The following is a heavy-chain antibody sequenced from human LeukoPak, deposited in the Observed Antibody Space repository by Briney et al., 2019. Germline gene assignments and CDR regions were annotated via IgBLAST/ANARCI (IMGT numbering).Heavy chain of an antibody. Sequence: GGSLRLSCAASGFTFSTYSMNWVRQAPGKGLVWVSRINPDGSTTTYADSVKGRFTISRNNAKNTLYLQMNSLRAEDTAVYYCARVRVGAYDFEYWGQGTLVTVSS. V-gene: IGHV3-74*01. CDR3: ARVRVGAYDFEY. CDR2: INPDGSTT. J-gene: IGHJ4*02. D-gene: IGHD3-10*01. CDR1: GFTFSTYS.